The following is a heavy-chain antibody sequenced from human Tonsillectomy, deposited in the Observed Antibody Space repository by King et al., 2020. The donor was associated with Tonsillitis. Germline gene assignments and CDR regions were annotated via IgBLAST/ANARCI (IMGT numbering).Heavy chain of an antibody. V-gene: IGHV3-9*01. CDR1: GFTFDDYA. CDR3: AKEGQQLKYLDY. J-gene: IGHJ4*02. Sequence: VQLVESGGGLVQPGRSLRLSCAASGFTFDDYAMHWVRQAPGKGLEWVSGISWNSGSIGYADSVKGRFTISRDNAKNSLYLQMNSLRAEDTALYYCAKEGQQLKYLDYWGQGTLVTVSS. CDR2: ISWNSGSI. D-gene: IGHD6-13*01.